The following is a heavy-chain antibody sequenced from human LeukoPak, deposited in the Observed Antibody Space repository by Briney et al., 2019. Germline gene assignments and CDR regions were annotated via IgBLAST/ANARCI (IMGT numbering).Heavy chain of an antibody. Sequence: SGPTLVNPTPTLTLTCTFSGFSLSTSGVGVGWIRQPPGKALEWLALIYWHDDKRYSPSLKSRLTITKDTSKNQVVLTMANMDPVDTATYYCAHRPTNIYYYDSSGYYSVDAFDIWGQGTMVTVSS. CDR1: GFSLSTSGVG. CDR2: IYWHDDK. CDR3: AHRPTNIYYYDSSGYYSVDAFDI. J-gene: IGHJ3*02. V-gene: IGHV2-5*01. D-gene: IGHD3-22*01.